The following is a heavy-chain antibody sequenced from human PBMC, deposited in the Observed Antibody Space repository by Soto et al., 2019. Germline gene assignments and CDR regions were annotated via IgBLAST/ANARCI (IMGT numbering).Heavy chain of an antibody. CDR1: GFTFSGLG. Sequence: QVQLVESGGGVVQPGRSLRLSCAASGFTFSGLGMHWVRQAPGKELEWVAVIRYDGSNIYYAAAVKGRFTISRDKSKDTLSLQMNSLRADDTAVYYCARDGVGDTTVFGYFAYWGQGTLVMVSS. CDR2: IRYDGSNI. J-gene: IGHJ4*03. D-gene: IGHD1-26*01. CDR3: ARDGVGDTTVFGYFAY. V-gene: IGHV3-33*01.